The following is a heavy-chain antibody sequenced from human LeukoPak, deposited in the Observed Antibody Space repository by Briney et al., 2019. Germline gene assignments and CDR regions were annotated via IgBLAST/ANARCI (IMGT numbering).Heavy chain of an antibody. CDR3: ARHDNIVVVVAALAFDC. D-gene: IGHD2-15*01. J-gene: IGHJ4*02. CDR2: IYYSGST. Sequence: SQTLSLTCTVSGGSISSGGYYWSWIRQHPGKGLEWIGYIYYSGSTYYNPSLKSRVTISVDTSKNQFSLKLSSVTAADTAVYYCARHDNIVVVVAALAFDCWGQGTLVTVSS. V-gene: IGHV4-31*03. CDR1: GGSISSGGYY.